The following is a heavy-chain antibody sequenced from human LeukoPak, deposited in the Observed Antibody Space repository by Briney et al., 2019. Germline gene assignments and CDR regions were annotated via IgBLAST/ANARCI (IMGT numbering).Heavy chain of an antibody. Sequence: GGSLRLSCAASGFTFSDYYMSWIRQAPGKGLEWVSYISSNGSTIYYADSVKGGFTISRDNAKNSLYLLMNSLRPEDTAVYYCASRFDELERGYYYDSSGPPLRGGQGTLVTVSS. J-gene: IGHJ4*02. CDR2: ISSNGSTI. D-gene: IGHD3-22*01. CDR1: GFTFSDYY. V-gene: IGHV3-11*01. CDR3: ASRFDELERGYYYDSSGPPLR.